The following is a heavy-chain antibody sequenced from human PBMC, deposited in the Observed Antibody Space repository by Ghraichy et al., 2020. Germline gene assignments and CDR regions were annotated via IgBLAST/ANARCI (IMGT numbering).Heavy chain of an antibody. Sequence: GGSLRLSCAASGFTFSSYNMNWVRQAPGKGLEWVSSITSSSRYIYYAASVKGRFNSLRAEDTAMYYCARGGSRGWYIWDYYNMDVWGQGTTVTVSS. V-gene: IGHV3-21*01. J-gene: IGHJ6*02. CDR2: ITSSSRYI. CDR3: MDV. CDR1: GFTFSSYN. D-gene: IGHD6-19*01.